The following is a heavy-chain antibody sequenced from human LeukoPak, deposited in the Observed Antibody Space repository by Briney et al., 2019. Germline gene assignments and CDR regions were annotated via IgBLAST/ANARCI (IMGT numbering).Heavy chain of an antibody. J-gene: IGHJ4*02. D-gene: IGHD6-19*01. Sequence: SETLSLTCAVYGGSFSGYYWSWIRQPPGKGLEWIGEINHSGSTNYNPSLKSRVTISVDTSKNQFSLKLSSVTAADTAVYYCASRSGYSSGWYSAYWGQGTLVTVPS. CDR3: ASRSGYSSGWYSAY. CDR1: GGSFSGYY. CDR2: INHSGST. V-gene: IGHV4-34*01.